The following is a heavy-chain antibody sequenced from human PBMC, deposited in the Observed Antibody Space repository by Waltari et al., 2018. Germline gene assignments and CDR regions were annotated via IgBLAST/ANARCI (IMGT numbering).Heavy chain of an antibody. J-gene: IGHJ4*02. D-gene: IGHD3-22*01. CDR2: ISFDNGHT. Sequence: QVQLIQSGAEVKQPGASVKVSCKASGYTFTTYGITWVRPAPGQGLEWMGWISFDNGHTSHAQQLHDRVTMTTDTSTSTADIELRSPTSDDTAVYYCARVLGIRYYYDGRGFVYYFDYWGQGTLVTVSS. CDR1: GYTFTTYG. CDR3: ARVLGIRYYYDGRGFVYYFDY. V-gene: IGHV1-18*01.